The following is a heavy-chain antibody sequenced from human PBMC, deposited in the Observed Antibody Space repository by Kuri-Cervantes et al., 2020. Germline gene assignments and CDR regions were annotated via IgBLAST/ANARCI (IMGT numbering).Heavy chain of an antibody. Sequence: SETLSLTCSVDDGSFSGHYWSWVRQPPGKGLEWLAEVDHSGNANYKSSRRGRITISKDTSKKRFSLSLTSVTAADTAIYHCARSHYYENNGYPDWGQGTLVTVSS. J-gene: IGHJ4*02. CDR2: VDHSGNA. CDR3: ARSHYYENNGYPD. V-gene: IGHV4-34*01. D-gene: IGHD3-22*01. CDR1: DGSFSGHY.